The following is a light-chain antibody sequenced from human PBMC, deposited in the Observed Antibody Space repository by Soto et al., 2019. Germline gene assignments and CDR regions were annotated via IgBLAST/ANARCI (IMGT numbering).Light chain of an antibody. V-gene: IGLV1-51*01. CDR2: DDD. J-gene: IGLJ1*01. CDR3: GSWDSSLSAYV. CDR1: SSNIGGNS. Sequence: QSVLTQPPSVSAAPGQKVTISYSGSSSNIGGNSVSWYQQLPGTAPKLLIYDDDKRPSGIPDRFSGSKSGTSATLGITGFRTGDEADYYCGSWDSSLSAYVFGTGPKVTVL.